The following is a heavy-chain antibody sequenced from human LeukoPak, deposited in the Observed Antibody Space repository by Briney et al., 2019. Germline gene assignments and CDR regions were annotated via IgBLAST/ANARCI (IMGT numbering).Heavy chain of an antibody. CDR3: ARVSVAAKSTFTIFDY. Sequence: GASVKVSCKASGYTFTGYYMHWVRQAPGQGLEWMGWINPNSGGTNYAQKFQGRVTMTRDTSISTAHMELSRLRSDDTAVYYCARVSVAAKSTFTIFDYWGQGTLVTVSS. V-gene: IGHV1-2*02. CDR1: GYTFTGYY. J-gene: IGHJ4*02. D-gene: IGHD6-19*01. CDR2: INPNSGGT.